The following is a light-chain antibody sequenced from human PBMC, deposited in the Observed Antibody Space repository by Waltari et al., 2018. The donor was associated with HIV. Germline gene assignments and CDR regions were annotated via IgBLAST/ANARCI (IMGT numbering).Light chain of an antibody. J-gene: IGLJ3*02. CDR2: VNSHGSH. CDR1: SGHSSYA. CDR3: QTWGTGIKV. Sequence: QLVLTPSPSGSASLGASVNLTCTLRSGHSSYAIAWHQQQPDKGPRYLMRVNSHGSHLRGDGIPDRCSGSSSGAERYLTISSLQSEDEADYYCQTWGTGIKVFGGGTKLTVL. V-gene: IGLV4-69*01.